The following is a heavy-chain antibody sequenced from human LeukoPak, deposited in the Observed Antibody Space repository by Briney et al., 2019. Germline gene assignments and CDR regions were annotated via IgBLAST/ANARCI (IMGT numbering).Heavy chain of an antibody. CDR1: GFTFSHFW. V-gene: IGHV3-7*01. J-gene: IGHJ4*02. CDR2: IKKTGSET. Sequence: GGSLRLSCAASGFTFSHFWMSWVRQAPGKGLEWVAYIKKTGSETYYVDSVKGRFTITRDNTRNSLFLQMYSLRAEDTAVYYCARGCGGDCYQLWYLDSWGQGTLVTVSS. D-gene: IGHD2-21*02. CDR3: ARGCGGDCYQLWYLDS.